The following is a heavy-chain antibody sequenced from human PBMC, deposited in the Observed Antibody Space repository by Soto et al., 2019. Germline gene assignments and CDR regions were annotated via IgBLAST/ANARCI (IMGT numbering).Heavy chain of an antibody. CDR2: ISSSSSYT. D-gene: IGHD6-13*01. J-gene: IGHJ5*02. CDR3: ARDRTAAGSKRCFDP. V-gene: IGHV3-11*06. CDR1: GFTFSDYY. Sequence: GGSLRLSCAASGFTFSDYYMSWIRQAPGKGLEWVSYISSSSSYTNYADSVKGRFTISRDNAKNSLYLQMNSLRAEDTAVYYYARDRTAAGSKRCFDPWGQGTLVTVSS.